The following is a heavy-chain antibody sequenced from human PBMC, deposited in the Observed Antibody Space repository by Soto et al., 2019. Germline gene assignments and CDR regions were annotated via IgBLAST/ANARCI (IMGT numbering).Heavy chain of an antibody. V-gene: IGHV4-31*03. CDR2: IYYSGST. Sequence: QVQLQESGPGLVKPSQTLSLTCTVSGGSISSGGYYWSWIRQHPGKGLEWIGYIYYSGSTYYNPSLKSRVTISVDTYKNQFSLKLSSVTAADTAVYYCAREIVVVTAIRREGGVFDYWGQGTLVTVSS. CDR1: GGSISSGGYY. D-gene: IGHD2-21*02. J-gene: IGHJ4*02. CDR3: AREIVVVTAIRREGGVFDY.